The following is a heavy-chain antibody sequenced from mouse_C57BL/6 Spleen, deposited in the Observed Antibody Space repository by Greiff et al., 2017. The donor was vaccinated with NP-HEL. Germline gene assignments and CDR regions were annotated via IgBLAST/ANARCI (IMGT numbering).Heavy chain of an antibody. D-gene: IGHD2-4*01. CDR2: ISYDGSN. CDR3: AREDYDGFAY. V-gene: IGHV3-6*01. J-gene: IGHJ3*01. Sequence: EVKLLEPGPGLVKPSQSLSLTCSVTGYSITSGYYWNWIRQFPGNKLEWMGYISYDGSNNYNPSLKNRISITRDTSKNQFFLKLNSVTTEDTATYYCAREDYDGFAYWGQGTLVTVSA. CDR1: GYSITSGYY.